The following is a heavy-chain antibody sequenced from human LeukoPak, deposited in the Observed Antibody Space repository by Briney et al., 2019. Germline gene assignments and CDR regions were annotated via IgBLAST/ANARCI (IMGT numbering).Heavy chain of an antibody. Sequence: GGSLRLSCAASGFNFNNYAMSWVRQAPGKGLEWVSYISSSGSTIYYADSVKGRFTISRDNAKNSLYLQMNSLRAEDTAVYYCARGNWGTNAFDIWGQGTMVTVSS. V-gene: IGHV3-11*01. CDR3: ARGNWGTNAFDI. CDR2: ISSSGSTI. J-gene: IGHJ3*02. CDR1: GFNFNNYA. D-gene: IGHD7-27*01.